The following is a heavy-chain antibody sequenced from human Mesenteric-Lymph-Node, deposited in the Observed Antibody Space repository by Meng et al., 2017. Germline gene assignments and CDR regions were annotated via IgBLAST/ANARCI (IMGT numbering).Heavy chain of an antibody. V-gene: IGHV3-74*01. Sequence: GESLKISCTTSGFTSGDYGLTWVRQAPGKGLEWVSRIIGDGSSTSYAESVKGRFTISRDNAKNTLYLQRNSLRAEDAAVYYCASLIPRVGDYWGQGTLVTVSS. CDR3: ASLIPRVGDY. CDR2: IIGDGSST. J-gene: IGHJ4*02. D-gene: IGHD1-26*01. CDR1: GFTSGDYG.